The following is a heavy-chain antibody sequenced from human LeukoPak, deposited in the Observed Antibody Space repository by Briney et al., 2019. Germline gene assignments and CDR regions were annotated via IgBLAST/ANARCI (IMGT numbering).Heavy chain of an antibody. J-gene: IGHJ4*02. Sequence: SETLSLTCAVYGGSFSGYYWSWIRQPPGKGLEWIGEINHSGSTNYNPSLKSRVTISVDTSKNQFSLKLSSVTAADTAVYYCAREKTEILWFGELLYDYWGQGTLVTVSS. CDR2: INHSGST. CDR1: GGSFSGYY. D-gene: IGHD3-10*01. V-gene: IGHV4-34*01. CDR3: AREKTEILWFGELLYDY.